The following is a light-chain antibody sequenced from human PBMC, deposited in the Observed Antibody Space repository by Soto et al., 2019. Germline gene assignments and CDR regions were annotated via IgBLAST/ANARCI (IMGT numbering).Light chain of an antibody. V-gene: IGKV1-5*03. Sequence: DIQMTQSPSTLSASVGDRIIITCRASESISSWLAWYQQKPGKAPKLLIYKASTLESGVPSRFSASGSGTNFTLTISSLQPDDSATYFCPQYSASHIFGGGTKV. J-gene: IGKJ4*01. CDR3: PQYSASHI. CDR1: ESISSW. CDR2: KAS.